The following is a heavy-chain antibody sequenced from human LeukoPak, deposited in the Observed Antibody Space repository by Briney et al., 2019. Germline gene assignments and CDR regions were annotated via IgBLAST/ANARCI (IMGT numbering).Heavy chain of an antibody. Sequence: SETLSLTCTVSGGSISSGVYYWGWLRQPPGTGLEWIGSIYYSGSTYYNPSLKSRVTIYADTSKNQFSLKLTSVTAADTAVYYCARHGARSRQLAGFDPWGQGTLVTVSS. CDR3: ARHGARSRQLAGFDP. V-gene: IGHV4-39*01. CDR2: IYYSGST. CDR1: GGSISSGVYY. D-gene: IGHD6-13*01. J-gene: IGHJ5*02.